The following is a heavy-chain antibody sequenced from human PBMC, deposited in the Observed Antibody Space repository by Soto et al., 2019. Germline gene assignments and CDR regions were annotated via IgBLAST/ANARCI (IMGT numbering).Heavy chain of an antibody. CDR2: IWYDGSNK. D-gene: IGHD6-6*01. Sequence: VQLVESGGGVVQPGRSLRLSCAASGFTFSSYGMHWVRQAPGKGLEWVAVIWYDGSNKYYADSVKGRFTISRDNSKNTLYLQMNSLRAEDTAVYYCARGIFEYSSSSGDYYYYYGMDVWGQGTTVTVSS. CDR1: GFTFSSYG. V-gene: IGHV3-33*01. CDR3: ARGIFEYSSSSGDYYYYYGMDV. J-gene: IGHJ6*02.